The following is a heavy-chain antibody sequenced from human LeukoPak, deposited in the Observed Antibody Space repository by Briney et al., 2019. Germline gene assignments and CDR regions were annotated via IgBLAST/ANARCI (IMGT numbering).Heavy chain of an antibody. CDR1: GFTFSSYW. Sequence: GGSLRLSCAASGFTFSSYWMSWVRQAPGKGLEWVANIKQDGSEKYYVDSVKGRFTISRDNAKNSLYLQMNSLRAEDTAVYYCARWDPVIVVPAAIPDVFCDYWGQGTVVIVTS. CDR2: IKQDGSEK. V-gene: IGHV3-7*01. J-gene: IGHJ4*02. CDR3: ARWDPVIVVPAAIPDVFCDY. D-gene: IGHD2-2*02.